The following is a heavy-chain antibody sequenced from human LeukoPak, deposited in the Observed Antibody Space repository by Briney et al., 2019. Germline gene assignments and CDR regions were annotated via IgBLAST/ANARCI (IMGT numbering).Heavy chain of an antibody. D-gene: IGHD6-6*01. Sequence: GGSLRLSCEASGFTFSTYGMHWVRQAPGKGLEWVALIWYNGGNEYYGDPVKGRFTVSRDNSKNTLYLQMNSLRAEDTSVYYCAKAGYSSSSFDFYYYMDVWGKGTTVTVSS. J-gene: IGHJ6*03. CDR3: AKAGYSSSSFDFYYYMDV. V-gene: IGHV3-33*06. CDR1: GFTFSTYG. CDR2: IWYNGGNE.